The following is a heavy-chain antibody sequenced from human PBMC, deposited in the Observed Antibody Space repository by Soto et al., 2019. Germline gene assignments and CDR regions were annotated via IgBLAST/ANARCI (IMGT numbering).Heavy chain of an antibody. CDR1: GFTFSNAW. V-gene: IGHV3-15*07. CDR2: IKSKTDGGTT. CDR3: TTDLGANEPFAY. Sequence: GGSLRLSCAASGFTFSNAWGNWVRPAPGKGLEWVGRIKSKTDGGTTDYAAPVKGRFTISRDDSKNTLYLQMNSLKTEDTAVYYCTTDLGANEPFAYWGQGTLVTVSS. D-gene: IGHD1-26*01. J-gene: IGHJ4*02.